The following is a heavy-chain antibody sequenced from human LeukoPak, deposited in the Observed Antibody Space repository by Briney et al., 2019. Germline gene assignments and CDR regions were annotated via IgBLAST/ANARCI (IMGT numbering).Heavy chain of an antibody. D-gene: IGHD3-22*01. V-gene: IGHV3-23*01. Sequence: PGGSLRLSCPASGFTFSSYSMNWVRQAPGKGLEWVSAISGSGGSTCYADSVKGRFTISRDNSKNTLYLQMNSLRAEDTAVYYCAKDTEYYDSSGPMWGQGTLVTVSS. J-gene: IGHJ4*02. CDR2: ISGSGGST. CDR3: AKDTEYYDSSGPM. CDR1: GFTFSSYS.